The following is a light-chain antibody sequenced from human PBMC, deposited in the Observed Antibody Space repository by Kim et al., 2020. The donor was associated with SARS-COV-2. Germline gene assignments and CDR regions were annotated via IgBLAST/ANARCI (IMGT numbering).Light chain of an antibody. CDR3: QQYDSSPLS. CDR2: GVS. Sequence: CPGGKASLSRRARESVSATTLACYQQNPGQAPRLLLFGVSRRATDIPDSFSGSGSGTDFTFSISALEPDDFAVYYCQQYDSSPLSFGGGTKVDIK. J-gene: IGKJ4*01. V-gene: IGKV3-20*01. CDR1: ESVSATT.